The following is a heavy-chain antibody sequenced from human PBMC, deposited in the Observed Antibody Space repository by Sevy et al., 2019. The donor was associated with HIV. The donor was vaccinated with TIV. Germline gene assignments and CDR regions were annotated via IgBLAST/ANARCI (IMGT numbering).Heavy chain of an antibody. J-gene: IGHJ3*02. CDR1: GFTFDDYT. V-gene: IGHV3-43*01. CDR3: AKDQDDAFDI. CDR2: ISWDGGST. Sequence: GVSLRLSCAASGFTFDDYTMHWVRQAPGKGLEWVSLISWDGGSTYYADSVKGRFTISRDNSKNSLYLQMNSLRTEDTALYYCAKDQDDAFDIWGQGTMVTVSS.